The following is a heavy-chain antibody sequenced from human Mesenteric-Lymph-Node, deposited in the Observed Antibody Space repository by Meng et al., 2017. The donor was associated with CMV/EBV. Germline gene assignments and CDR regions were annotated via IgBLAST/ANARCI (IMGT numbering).Heavy chain of an antibody. CDR1: GFTFSNYW. Sequence: GGSLRLSCAASGFTFSNYWMHWVRQAPGKGLVWVSHINSAGSSTSYADSVKGRFTISRDNAKNTLYLQMNSLRVEDTAVYYCARVDPTVTTYFDYWSQGTLVTVSS. CDR2: INSAGSST. CDR3: ARVDPTVTTYFDY. V-gene: IGHV3-74*01. D-gene: IGHD4-11*01. J-gene: IGHJ4*02.